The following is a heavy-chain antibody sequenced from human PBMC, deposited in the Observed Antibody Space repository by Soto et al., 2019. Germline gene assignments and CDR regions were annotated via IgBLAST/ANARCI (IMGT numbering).Heavy chain of an antibody. CDR3: ARGGYCSGGSCYSYFNWFDP. D-gene: IGHD2-15*01. CDR1: GYTFTSYD. CDR2: MNPNSDNT. J-gene: IGHJ5*02. V-gene: IGHV1-8*01. Sequence: ASVKVSCKASGYTFTSYDINWVRQATGQGLEWMGWMNPNSDNTGYAQKFQGRVTMTRNTSISTAYMELSSLRSEDTAVYYCARGGYCSGGSCYSYFNWFDPWGQGTLVTVSS.